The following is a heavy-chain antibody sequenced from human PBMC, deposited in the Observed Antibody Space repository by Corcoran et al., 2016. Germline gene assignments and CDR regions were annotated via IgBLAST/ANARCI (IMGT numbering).Heavy chain of an antibody. Sequence: QVQLQESGPGLVKPSETLSLTCTVSGGSVSSGSYYWSWIRQPPGKGLEWIGYISYSGSTNYHPSLKSRVTISVDTSKNQFSLKLSSVTAADTAVYDCARRSGSYFSPPDYWGQGTLVTVSS. D-gene: IGHD3-10*01. J-gene: IGHJ4*02. V-gene: IGHV4-61*01. CDR3: ARRSGSYFSPPDY. CDR1: GGSVSSGSYY. CDR2: ISYSGST.